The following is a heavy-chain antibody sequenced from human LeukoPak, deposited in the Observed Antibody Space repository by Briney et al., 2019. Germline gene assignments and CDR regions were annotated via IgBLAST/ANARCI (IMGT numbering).Heavy chain of an antibody. CDR1: GFTFSSYS. J-gene: IGHJ6*02. CDR2: ISGSGGST. V-gene: IGHV3-23*01. CDR3: AKDQEDGDYSFLVDV. Sequence: PGGSLRLSCAASGFTFSSYSMSWVRQAPGKGLEWGSAISGSGGSTYYADSVKGRFTISRDNSKNTLYLQMNSLRAEDTAVYYCAKDQEDGDYSFLVDVWGQGTTVTVSS. D-gene: IGHD4-17*01.